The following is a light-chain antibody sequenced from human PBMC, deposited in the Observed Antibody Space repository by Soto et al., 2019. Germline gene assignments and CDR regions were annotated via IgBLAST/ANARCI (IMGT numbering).Light chain of an antibody. CDR3: QQDGESWS. CDR2: ATS. V-gene: IGKV3-20*01. J-gene: IGKJ1*01. CDR1: QSVSNNY. Sequence: EIVLTQSPGTLSLSPGERATLSCRASQSVSNNYLAWYQQKPGQAPRVLIHATSNRATGIPDRFSGSGSGTDFTLTISRLEPEDFAVYYCQQDGESWSFGQGTQVEIK.